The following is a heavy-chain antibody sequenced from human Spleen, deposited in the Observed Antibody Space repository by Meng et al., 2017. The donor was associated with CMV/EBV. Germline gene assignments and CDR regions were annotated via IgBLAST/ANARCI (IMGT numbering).Heavy chain of an antibody. CDR1: GYTFTGYY. D-gene: IGHD3-10*01. CDR3: AREQAGDYGSGQDAFDI. J-gene: IGHJ3*02. V-gene: IGHV1-2*02. Sequence: ASVKVSCKASGYTFTGYYMHWVRQAPGQGLEWMGWINPNSGGTNYAQKFQGRVTMTRDTSISTAYMELSRLRSDDTAVYYCAREQAGDYGSGQDAFDIWGQGTMVTVSS. CDR2: INPNSGGT.